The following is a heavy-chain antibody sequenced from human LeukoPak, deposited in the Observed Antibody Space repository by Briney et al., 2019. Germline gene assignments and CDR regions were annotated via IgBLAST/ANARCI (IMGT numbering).Heavy chain of an antibody. J-gene: IGHJ4*02. D-gene: IGHD6-13*01. CDR2: ISWNSGSI. Sequence: GGSLRLSCAASGFTFDDYAMHWVRQAPEKGLEWVSGISWNSGSIGYADSVKGRFTISRDNAKNSLYLQMNSLRAEDTALYYCAKDKGDSSSDYFDYWGQGTLVTVSS. CDR3: AKDKGDSSSDYFDY. V-gene: IGHV3-9*01. CDR1: GFTFDDYA.